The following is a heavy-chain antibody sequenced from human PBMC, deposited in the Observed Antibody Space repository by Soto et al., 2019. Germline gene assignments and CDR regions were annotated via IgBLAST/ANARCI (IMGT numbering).Heavy chain of an antibody. D-gene: IGHD3-22*01. CDR2: IYPGDSEI. CDR1: GYTFSSYW. J-gene: IGHJ4*02. V-gene: IGHV5-51*01. Sequence: GESLKISCKGSGYTFSSYWIICVRQMPGKGLEWMGIIYPGDSEISYSPSFQGQVTISADKSVTTAFLQWTRVKASDSAISCCARQGSSGPDYWGQGTLVTVSS. CDR3: ARQGSSGPDY.